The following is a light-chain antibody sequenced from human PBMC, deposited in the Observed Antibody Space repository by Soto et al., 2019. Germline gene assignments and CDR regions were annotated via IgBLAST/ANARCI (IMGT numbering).Light chain of an antibody. Sequence: EIVMTQSPATLSVSPGDRVTLSCRASQSVRTNSAWYQQKPGQAPRLLIYGASTRATGIPARFSGSGYETKFTLTISSLQSVVFAVYYCHHYNSWPLTFGGASNVDIK. V-gene: IGKV3-15*01. J-gene: IGKJ4*01. CDR2: GAS. CDR1: QSVRTN. CDR3: HHYNSWPLT.